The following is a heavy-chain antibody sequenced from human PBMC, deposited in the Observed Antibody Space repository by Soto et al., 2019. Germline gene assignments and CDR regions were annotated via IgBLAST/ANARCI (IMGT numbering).Heavy chain of an antibody. CDR2: ISYDGSNK. CDR1: GSTFSSYG. CDR3: ARRHDYYGSGRTIDF. Sequence: QVQLVESGGGVVQPGRYLRLSCAASGSTFSSYGMHWVRQAPGKGLEWVAVISYDGSNKYYADSVKGRFTISRDNSKNTLYLQMNSLRAEDTAVYYCARRHDYYGSGRTIDFWGQGTLVTVSS. D-gene: IGHD3-10*01. J-gene: IGHJ4*02. V-gene: IGHV3-30*03.